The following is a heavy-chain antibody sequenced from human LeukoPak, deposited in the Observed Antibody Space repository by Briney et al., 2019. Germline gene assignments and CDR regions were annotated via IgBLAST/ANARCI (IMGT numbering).Heavy chain of an antibody. V-gene: IGHV4-39*01. Sequence: SETLSLTCTVSGGSVSSSSYHWGWIRQPPGKGLEWIATIYYRGNTYYNPSLKSRVTISVDTSKDQFSLKLTSVTAADTAVYYCARLSNGLPADYWGQGTLVTVAS. CDR3: ARLSNGLPADY. CDR2: IYYRGNT. J-gene: IGHJ4*02. D-gene: IGHD2-8*01. CDR1: GGSVSSSSYH.